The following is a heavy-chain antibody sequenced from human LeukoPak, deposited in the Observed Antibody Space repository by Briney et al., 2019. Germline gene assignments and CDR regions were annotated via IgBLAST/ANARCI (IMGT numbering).Heavy chain of an antibody. CDR1: GFTFSDYY. V-gene: IGHV3-11*01. Sequence: GGSLRLSCAASGFTFSDYYMSWIRQAPGKGLEWVSYISSSGSTLYYADSVKGRITISRDNAKNSLYLQMNSLRAEDTAVYYCARRRYNWNAIDHWGQGTLVTVSS. J-gene: IGHJ4*02. D-gene: IGHD1-20*01. CDR3: ARRRYNWNAIDH. CDR2: ISSSGSTL.